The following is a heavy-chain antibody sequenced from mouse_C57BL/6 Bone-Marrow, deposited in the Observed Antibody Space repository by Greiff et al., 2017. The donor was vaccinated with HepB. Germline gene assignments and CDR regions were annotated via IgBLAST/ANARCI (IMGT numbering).Heavy chain of an antibody. J-gene: IGHJ4*01. CDR3: ARWGYYGSSLYYYAMDY. D-gene: IGHD1-1*01. CDR1: GYTFTSYW. Sequence: VQLQQPGAELVRPGSSVKLSCKASGYTFTSYWMDWVKQRPGQGLEWIGNIYPSDSETHYNQKFKDKATLTVDKSSSTAYMQLSSLTSEDSAVYYCARWGYYGSSLYYYAMDYWGQGTSVTVSS. CDR2: IYPSDSET. V-gene: IGHV1-61*01.